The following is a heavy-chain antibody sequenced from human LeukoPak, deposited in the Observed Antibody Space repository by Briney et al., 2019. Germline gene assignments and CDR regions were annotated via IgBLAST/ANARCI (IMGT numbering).Heavy chain of an antibody. CDR2: IYTSGST. CDR1: GGSISSYY. V-gene: IGHV4-4*07. J-gene: IGHJ4*02. CDR3: ARDGSRVSYDFWSGYPIDY. Sequence: SETLSLTCTVSGGSISSYYWSWIRQPAGKGLEWIGRIYTSGSTNCNPSLKSRVTMSVDTSKNQFSLKLSSVTAADTAVYYCARDGSRVSYDFWSGYPIDYWGQGTLVTVSS. D-gene: IGHD3-3*01.